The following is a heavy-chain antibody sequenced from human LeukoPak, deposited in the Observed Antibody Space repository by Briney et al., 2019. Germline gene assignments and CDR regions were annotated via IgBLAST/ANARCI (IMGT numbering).Heavy chain of an antibody. J-gene: IGHJ4*02. V-gene: IGHV3-33*01. CDR1: GFTFSSHG. D-gene: IGHD6-19*01. CDR2: IWYDGSNK. CDR3: ARDGIGSNSGWYIH. Sequence: GGSLRLSCAASGFTFSSHGMHWVRQAPGKGLEWVAVIWYDGSNKYYADSVKGRFTISRDNSKNTLYLQMNSLRAEDTAVYYCARDGIGSNSGWYIHWGQGTLVTVSS.